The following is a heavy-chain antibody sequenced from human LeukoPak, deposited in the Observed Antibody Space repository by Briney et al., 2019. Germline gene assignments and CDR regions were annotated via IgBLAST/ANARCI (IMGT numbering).Heavy chain of an antibody. CDR2: INPNSGGT. V-gene: IGHV1-2*06. J-gene: IGHJ4*02. Sequence: APVKVSCKASGYTFTGYYMHWVRQAPGQGLEWMGRINPNSGGTNYAQKFQGRVTMTRDTSISTAYMELSRLGSDDTAVYYCAIAIKDSYGFGWGQGTLVTVSS. CDR3: AIAIKDSYGFG. CDR1: GYTFTGYY. D-gene: IGHD5-18*01.